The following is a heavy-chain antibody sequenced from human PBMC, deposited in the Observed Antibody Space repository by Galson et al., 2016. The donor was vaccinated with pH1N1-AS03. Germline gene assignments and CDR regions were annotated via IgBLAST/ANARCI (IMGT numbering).Heavy chain of an antibody. V-gene: IGHV3-7*01. CDR3: ARTNWFDY. D-gene: IGHD7-27*01. J-gene: IGHJ4*02. CDR1: GFTFTGYW. Sequence: SLRLSRAASGFTFTGYWMSWVRQAPGKGLEWVANIKGDGSEKVYVDSMKGRFTISRDNAKNSLYLQMDSLRAEDTAVYYCARTNWFDYWGQGTLVTVSS. CDR2: IKGDGSEK.